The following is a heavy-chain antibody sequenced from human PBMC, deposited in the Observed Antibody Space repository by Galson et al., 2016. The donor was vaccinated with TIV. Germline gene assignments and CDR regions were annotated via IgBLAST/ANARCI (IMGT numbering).Heavy chain of an antibody. J-gene: IGHJ3*02. CDR3: ARDGLGVIGIQMWGHAFDI. V-gene: IGHV3-11*06. D-gene: IGHD2/OR15-2a*01. CDR2: ISGSGNYR. CDR1: GFAFNNYY. Sequence: SLRLSCAASGFAFNNYYLTWIRQTPGKGLEWVSHISGSGNYRDYADSVKGRFTISRDNSKNTLYLQMNSLRVEDTAVYYCARDGLGVIGIQMWGHAFDIWGRGTMVTVSS.